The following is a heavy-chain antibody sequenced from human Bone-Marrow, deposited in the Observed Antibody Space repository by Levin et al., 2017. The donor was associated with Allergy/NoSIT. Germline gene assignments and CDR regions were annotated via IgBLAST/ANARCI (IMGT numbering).Heavy chain of an antibody. Sequence: GESLKISCAASGFTFNNYAMSWVRQAPGKGLECVSVISGTGDNTFYADSVKGRFTVSRDNSKNTLYLQMSSLRAEDTAQYYCAKAGYYWKYLDSWGQGALVTFSS. CDR3: AKAGYYWKYLDS. D-gene: IGHD3-22*01. CDR2: ISGTGDNT. V-gene: IGHV3-23*01. J-gene: IGHJ4*02. CDR1: GFTFNNYA.